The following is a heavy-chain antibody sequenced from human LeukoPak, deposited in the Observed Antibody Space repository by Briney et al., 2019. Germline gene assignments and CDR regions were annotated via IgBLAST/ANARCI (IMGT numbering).Heavy chain of an antibody. CDR3: ARDREYYYYGMDV. D-gene: IGHD1-26*01. CDR1: GFTFSSYS. V-gene: IGHV3-21*01. Sequence: PGGSLRLSCAASGFTFSSYSMNWVRQAPGKGLEGVSSISSSSSYIYYADSVKGRFTISRDNAKNSLYLQMNSLRAEDTAVYYCARDREYYYYGMDVWGQGTAVTVSS. J-gene: IGHJ6*02. CDR2: ISSSSSYI.